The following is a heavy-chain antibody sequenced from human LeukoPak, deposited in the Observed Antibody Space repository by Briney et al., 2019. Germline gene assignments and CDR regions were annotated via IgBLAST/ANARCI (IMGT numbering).Heavy chain of an antibody. Sequence: GESLKISCKGSGYSFTTYYIGWVRQMPGKGLEWVGIIYPGDSETRYSPSFQGLVTISADKSISTAYLQWSSLKASDTAMYYCARDAGGGDFDYWGQGTLVTVSS. D-gene: IGHD3-16*01. V-gene: IGHV5-51*01. CDR3: ARDAGGGDFDY. J-gene: IGHJ4*02. CDR1: GYSFTTYY. CDR2: IYPGDSET.